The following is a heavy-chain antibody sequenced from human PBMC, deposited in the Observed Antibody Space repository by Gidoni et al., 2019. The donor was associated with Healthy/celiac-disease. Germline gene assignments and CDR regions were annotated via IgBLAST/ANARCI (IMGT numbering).Heavy chain of an antibody. CDR2: INWNGGST. V-gene: IGHV3-20*01. D-gene: IGHD3-22*01. J-gene: IGHJ5*02. CDR3: ARDLGDYYDSSGPGWFDP. Sequence: EVQLVESGGGVVRPGGSLRLSCAASGFTFDDYGRSWVRQAPGKGLEWVSGINWNGGSTGYADSVKGRFTISRDNAKNSLYLQMNSLRAEDTALYHCARDLGDYYDSSGPGWFDPWGQGTLVTVSS. CDR1: GFTFDDYG.